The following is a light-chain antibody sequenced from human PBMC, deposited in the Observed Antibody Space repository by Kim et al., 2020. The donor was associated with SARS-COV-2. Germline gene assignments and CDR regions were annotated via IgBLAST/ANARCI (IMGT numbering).Light chain of an antibody. Sequence: ACIGDRVTITGRASQSITSWLAWYQQKPGRAPKLLIYKASSLQSGVPSRFSGSGSGTEFTLTISSLQPDDFATYYCQQYNSYPYTFGQGTKLEI. V-gene: IGKV1-5*03. CDR3: QQYNSYPYT. CDR1: QSITSW. CDR2: KAS. J-gene: IGKJ2*01.